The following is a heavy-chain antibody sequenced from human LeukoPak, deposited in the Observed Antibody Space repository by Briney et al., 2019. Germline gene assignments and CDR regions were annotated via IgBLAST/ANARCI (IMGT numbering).Heavy chain of an antibody. CDR1: GFTFSSYA. CDR2: ISGSGGST. V-gene: IGHV3-23*01. J-gene: IGHJ3*02. Sequence: QPGGSLRLSCAASGFTFSSYAMSWVRQAPGKGLEWVSAISGSGGSTYYADSVKGRFTISRDNSKNTLYLQMYSLRAEDTAVYYCAKDQWPFSYDILTGANAFDIWGQGTMVTVSS. CDR3: AKDQWPFSYDILTGANAFDI. D-gene: IGHD3-9*01.